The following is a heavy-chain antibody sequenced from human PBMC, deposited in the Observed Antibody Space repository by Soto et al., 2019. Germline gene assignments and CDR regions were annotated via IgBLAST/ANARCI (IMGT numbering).Heavy chain of an antibody. D-gene: IGHD2-2*02. Sequence: PWGSLSLSCAASGFSFSDYYMSWIRQAPGKGLEWVSYISSSGSSIYYADSVKGRFTISRDNAKNALYLQMNSLRAEDTAVYYCARDPIARALYGMDVWGQGTTVTVSS. J-gene: IGHJ6*02. CDR1: GFSFSDYY. CDR3: ARDPIARALYGMDV. V-gene: IGHV3-11*01. CDR2: ISSSGSSI.